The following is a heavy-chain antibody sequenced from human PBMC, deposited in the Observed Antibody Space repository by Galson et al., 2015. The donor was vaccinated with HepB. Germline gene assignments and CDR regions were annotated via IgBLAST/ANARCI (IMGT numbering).Heavy chain of an antibody. CDR2: IYSGGDT. D-gene: IGHD5-12*01. CDR1: GFIVTSNY. CDR3: ARGYSKSWYSGLGY. V-gene: IGHV3-53*01. J-gene: IGHJ4*02. Sequence: SLRLSCAASGFIVTSNYMSWVRQAPGKGLEWVSVIYSGGDTYYADSVKGRFTISRDNSKNTVYPQMNSLRAEDTAMYYCARGYSKSWYSGLGYWGQGTLVTVSS.